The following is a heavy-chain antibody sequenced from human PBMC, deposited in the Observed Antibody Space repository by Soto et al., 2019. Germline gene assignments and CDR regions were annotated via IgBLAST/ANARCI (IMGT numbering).Heavy chain of an antibody. J-gene: IGHJ6*02. CDR2: ITNTGDYT. CDR1: GFTFSSYP. D-gene: IGHD3-22*01. CDR3: TTGIVVVIPSGMDV. Sequence: GGSLRLSCAASGFTFSSYPMSWVRQAPGKGLEWVSAITNTGDYTTHADSVKGRFTISRDNSKNTLYVQMNSLRAEDTAVYYCTTGIVVVIPSGMDVWGQGTTVTVSS. V-gene: IGHV3-23*01.